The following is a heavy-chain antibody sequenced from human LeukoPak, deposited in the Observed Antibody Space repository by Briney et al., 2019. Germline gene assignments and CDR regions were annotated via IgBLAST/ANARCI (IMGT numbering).Heavy chain of an antibody. V-gene: IGHV4-31*03. J-gene: IGHJ5*02. CDR2: IYYSGST. CDR1: GGSISSGGYY. D-gene: IGHD3-10*01. CDR3: ANYGSGSCRFDP. Sequence: SQTLSLTCTVSGGSISSGGYYWSWIRQHPGKGLEWIGYIYYSGSTYYNPSLKSRVTISVDTSKNQFSLKLSSVTAADTAVYYCANYGSGSCRFDPWGQGTLVTVSS.